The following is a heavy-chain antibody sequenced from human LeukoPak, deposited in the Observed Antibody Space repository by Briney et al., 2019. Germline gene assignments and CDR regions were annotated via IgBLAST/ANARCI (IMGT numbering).Heavy chain of an antibody. Sequence: SETLSLTCTISGASIDSYYWSWIRQPPGKGLEWIGYIYYSGTTNYNPSLKRRVTISVDTSKNQFSLKLSSVTAADTAVYYCARYDSSGYYGDAFGIWGQGTMVTVSS. CDR2: IYYSGTT. J-gene: IGHJ3*02. CDR1: GASIDSYY. D-gene: IGHD3-22*01. CDR3: ARYDSSGYYGDAFGI. V-gene: IGHV4-59*01.